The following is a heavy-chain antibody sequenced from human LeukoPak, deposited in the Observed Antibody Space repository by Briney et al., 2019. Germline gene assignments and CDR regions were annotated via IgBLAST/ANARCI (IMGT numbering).Heavy chain of an antibody. Sequence: GGSLRLSCAASGFTFSSYSMNWVRQAPGKGLEWVSSISSSSSYIYYADSEKGRFTISRDNAKNSLYLQMNSLRAEDTAVYYCGGYYYDSSGYFDYWGQGTLVTVSS. J-gene: IGHJ4*02. CDR2: ISSSSSYI. V-gene: IGHV3-21*01. CDR1: GFTFSSYS. D-gene: IGHD3-22*01. CDR3: GGYYYDSSGYFDY.